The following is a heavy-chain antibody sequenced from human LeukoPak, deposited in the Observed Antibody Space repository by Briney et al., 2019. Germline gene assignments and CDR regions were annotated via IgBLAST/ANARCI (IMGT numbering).Heavy chain of an antibody. Sequence: GGSPRLSCAASGFTFSSYSMNWVRQAPGKGLEWVSSISSSSYIYYADSVKGRFTISRDNAKNSLYLQMNSLRAEDTAVHYCAIGAARTDFDYWGQGTLVTVSS. D-gene: IGHD6-6*01. J-gene: IGHJ4*02. CDR1: GFTFSSYS. V-gene: IGHV3-21*01. CDR2: ISSSSYI. CDR3: AIGAARTDFDY.